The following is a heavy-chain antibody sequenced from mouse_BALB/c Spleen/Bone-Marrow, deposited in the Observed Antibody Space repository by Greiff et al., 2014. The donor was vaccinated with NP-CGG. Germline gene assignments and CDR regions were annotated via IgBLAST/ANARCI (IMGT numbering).Heavy chain of an antibody. J-gene: IGHJ4*01. Sequence: EVQGVESGGGLVKPGGSLKLSCAASGFTFSGYYMYWVRQTPEKRLEWVATISDGGSYTYYPDSVKGRFTISRDNAKNNLYLQMSSLKSEDTAMYYCARVLRPHYYAMDYWGQGTSVTVSS. D-gene: IGHD1-2*01. V-gene: IGHV5-4*02. CDR2: ISDGGSYT. CDR1: GFTFSGYY. CDR3: ARVLRPHYYAMDY.